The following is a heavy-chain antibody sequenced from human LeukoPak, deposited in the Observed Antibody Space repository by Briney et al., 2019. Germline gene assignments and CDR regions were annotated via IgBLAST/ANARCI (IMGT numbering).Heavy chain of an antibody. V-gene: IGHV3-23*01. J-gene: IGHJ4*02. D-gene: IGHD1-26*01. CDR1: GFTFSNYW. CDR3: AKRGGVVGATTVRYFDY. CDR2: ISGSGGST. Sequence: GGSLRLSCAVSGFTFSNYWMSWVRQAPGKGLEWVSAISGSGGSTYYADSVKGRFTISRDNSKNTLFLQMNSLRAEDTAVYYCAKRGGVVGATTVRYFDYWGQGTLVTVSS.